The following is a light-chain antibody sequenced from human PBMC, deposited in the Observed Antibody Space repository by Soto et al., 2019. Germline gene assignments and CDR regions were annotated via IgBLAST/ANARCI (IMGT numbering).Light chain of an antibody. J-gene: IGKJ5*01. CDR1: QSVSSSY. CDR2: GAS. Sequence: EIALTQSPCTLYLSPGDRATLSCSASQSVSSSYLAWYQQKPGQAPRLLIYGASTRATGIPDRFSGDGSVTHFTLTISRLEAEDFVMYYCQQYGSSPITFGQGTRLEIK. V-gene: IGKV3-20*01. CDR3: QQYGSSPIT.